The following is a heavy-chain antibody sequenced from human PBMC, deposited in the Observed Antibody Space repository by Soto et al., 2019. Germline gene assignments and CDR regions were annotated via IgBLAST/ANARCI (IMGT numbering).Heavy chain of an antibody. CDR3: ARVSSGWNSRGFYX. CDR2: IKQDGSEK. CDR1: GFTFSSYW. D-gene: IGHD6-19*01. Sequence: PGGSLRLSCAASGFTFSSYWMSWVRQAPGKGLEWVSNIKQDGSEKYYVDSVKGRFTISRDNAKNSLYLQMNSLRAEDTAVYYCARVSSGWNSRGFYXWGQGTMVTVS. V-gene: IGHV3-7*01. J-gene: IGHJ3*02.